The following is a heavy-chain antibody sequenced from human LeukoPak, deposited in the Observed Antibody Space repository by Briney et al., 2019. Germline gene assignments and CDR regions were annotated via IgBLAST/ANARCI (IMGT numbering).Heavy chain of an antibody. CDR3: VRSRVRGDPFDP. Sequence: GGSLRLSCAASGFSFSNYWLSWVRQAPGKGLEWVANIKQDGSEKYYADSVKGRFTISRDNANNYLYLQMNSLRPEDTGLYYCVRSRVRGDPFDPWGQGTLVTVTS. CDR2: IKQDGSEK. CDR1: GFSFSNYW. J-gene: IGHJ5*02. V-gene: IGHV3-7*03. D-gene: IGHD3-10*01.